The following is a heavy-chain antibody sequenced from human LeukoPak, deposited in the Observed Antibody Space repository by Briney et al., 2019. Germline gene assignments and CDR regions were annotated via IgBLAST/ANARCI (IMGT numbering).Heavy chain of an antibody. CDR2: IYTSGIT. V-gene: IGHV4-61*02. CDR3: ARDRVTGWFDP. D-gene: IGHD2-8*02. J-gene: IGHJ5*02. Sequence: SQTLSLTCTVSGGSVSSGSYYWTWIRQPAGKGLEWIGRIYTSGITNYNPSLKSRVTISLDTSKNQFSLKLSTVTAADTAVYYCARDRVTGWFDPWGQGTLVTVSS. CDR1: GGSVSSGSYY.